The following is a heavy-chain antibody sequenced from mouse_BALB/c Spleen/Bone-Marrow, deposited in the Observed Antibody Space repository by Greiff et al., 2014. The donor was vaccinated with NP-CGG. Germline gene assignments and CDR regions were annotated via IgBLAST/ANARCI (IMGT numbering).Heavy chain of an antibody. V-gene: IGHV1-69*02. CDR2: IYPSDSYT. CDR3: TRSGGYYFDY. CDR1: GYTFTSYW. J-gene: IGHJ2*01. Sequence: VQLQESGAELVRPGASVKLSCKASGYTFTSYWINWVKQRPGQGLEWTGNIYPSDSYTNYNQKFKDKATLTVDKSSSTAYMQLSSPTSEDSAVYYCTRSGGYYFDYWGQGTTLTVSS.